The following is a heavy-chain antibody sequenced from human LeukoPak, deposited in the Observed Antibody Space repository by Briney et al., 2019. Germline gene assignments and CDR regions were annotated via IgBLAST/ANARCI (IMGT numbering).Heavy chain of an antibody. CDR3: AISSSSGWYRNYYYYGMDV. Sequence: SGKVSCKASGGTFSSYAISWVRQAPGQGLEWMGGIIPIFGTANYAQKFQGRVTITADESTSTAYMELSSLRSEDTAVYYCAISSSSGWYRNYYYYGMDVWGQGTTVTVSS. D-gene: IGHD6-19*01. J-gene: IGHJ6*02. CDR2: IIPIFGTA. V-gene: IGHV1-69*13. CDR1: GGTFSSYA.